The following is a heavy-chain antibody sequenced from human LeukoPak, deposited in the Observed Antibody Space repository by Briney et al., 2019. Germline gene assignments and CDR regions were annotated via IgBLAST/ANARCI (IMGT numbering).Heavy chain of an antibody. J-gene: IGHJ4*02. D-gene: IGHD6-13*01. CDR2: ISGSGDST. CDR3: AKTRPLDSSSWSHGDY. Sequence: GGSLRLSCAASGFTFSSYVMSWVRQAPGKGLEWVSAISGSGDSTYYGDSVKGRFTISRDNSKNTLYLQMNSLRAEDTAVYYCAKTRPLDSSSWSHGDYWGQGTLVTVSS. CDR1: GFTFSSYV. V-gene: IGHV3-23*01.